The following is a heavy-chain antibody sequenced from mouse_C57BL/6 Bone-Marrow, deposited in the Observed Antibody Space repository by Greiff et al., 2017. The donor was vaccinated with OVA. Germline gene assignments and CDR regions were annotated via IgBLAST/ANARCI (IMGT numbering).Heavy chain of an antibody. CDR1: GYAFSSSW. V-gene: IGHV1-82*01. J-gene: IGHJ3*01. D-gene: IGHD1-1*01. Sequence: VKLQQSGPELVKPGASVKISCKASGYAFSSSWMNWVKQRPGKGLEWIGRIYPGDGDTNYNGKFKGKATLTADKSSSTAYMQLSSLTSEDSAVYFCAHYYDSSYGAYWGQGTLVTVSA. CDR3: AHYYDSSYGAY. CDR2: IYPGDGDT.